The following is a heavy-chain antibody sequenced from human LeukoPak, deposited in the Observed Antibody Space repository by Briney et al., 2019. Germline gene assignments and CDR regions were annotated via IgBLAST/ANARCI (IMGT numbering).Heavy chain of an antibody. J-gene: IGHJ4*02. CDR1: GYTLTELS. D-gene: IGHD1-1*01. Sequence: ASVRVSRKVSGYTLTELSMHWVRQAPGKGLEWMGGFDPEDGETIYAQKLQGRVTMTEDTSTDTAYMELSSLRSEDTAVYYCATAPNYYFDYWGQGTLVTVSS. CDR2: FDPEDGET. CDR3: ATAPNYYFDY. V-gene: IGHV1-24*01.